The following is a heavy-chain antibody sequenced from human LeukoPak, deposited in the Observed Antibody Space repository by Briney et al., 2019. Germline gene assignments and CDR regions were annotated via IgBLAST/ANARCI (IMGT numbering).Heavy chain of an antibody. J-gene: IGHJ4*02. CDR1: GGSISSYY. CDR3: ARNPRRPGDYYFDY. D-gene: IGHD1-14*01. CDR2: IYYSGST. Sequence: LSETLSLTCTVSGGSISSYYWSWIRQPPGKGLEWIGYIYYSGSTNYNPSLKSRVTISVDTSKNQFSLKLSSVTAADTAVYYCARNPRRPGDYYFDYWGQGTLVTVSS. V-gene: IGHV4-59*08.